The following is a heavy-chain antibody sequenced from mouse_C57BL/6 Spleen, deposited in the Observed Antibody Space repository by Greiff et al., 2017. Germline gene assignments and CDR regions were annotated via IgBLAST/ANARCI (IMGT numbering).Heavy chain of an antibody. CDR1: GFNIKDDY. CDR2: IDPENGDT. J-gene: IGHJ4*01. CDR3: TAQDDGYYGAMDY. V-gene: IGHV14-4*01. D-gene: IGHD2-3*01. Sequence: EVKLQESGAELVRPGASVKLSCTASGFNIKDDYMHWVKQRPEQGLEWIGWIDPENGDTEYASKFKGKATITADTSSNTAYLQISSLTSEDTAVYYCTAQDDGYYGAMDYWGQGASVTVTS.